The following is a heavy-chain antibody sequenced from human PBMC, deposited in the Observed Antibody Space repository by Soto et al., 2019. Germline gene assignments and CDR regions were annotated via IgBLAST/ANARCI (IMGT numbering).Heavy chain of an antibody. CDR2: INDSGST. D-gene: IGHD2-8*01. V-gene: IGHV4-31*03. J-gene: IGHJ5*02. CDR3: ARWGGFCPGAVCAAPFEP. CDR1: GGTLRSGAHY. Sequence: TLCLTCTVSGGTLRSGAHYWIWIRQHPGKGPEWIGYINDSGSTFYNPSLRRRLNISVDTSENQFSLRLTSVTAADTAVYFCARWGGFCPGAVCAAPFEPWGQGTLVTVPS.